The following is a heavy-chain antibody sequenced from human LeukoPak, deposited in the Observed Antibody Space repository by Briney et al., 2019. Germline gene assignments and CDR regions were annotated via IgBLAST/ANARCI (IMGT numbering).Heavy chain of an antibody. CDR1: GGSINYYY. D-gene: IGHD3-22*01. CDR2: IYSSGST. Sequence: KPSETLSLTCTVSGGSINYYYWSWIRQPPGKGLEYIGYIYSSGSTNYNPSLKSRVTMSVDTSKNQFSLKLSSVTAADTAVYYCARDSRYSDTSGYYYSHYYMDVWGKGTTVTVSS. J-gene: IGHJ6*03. CDR3: ARDSRYSDTSGYYYSHYYMDV. V-gene: IGHV4-59*01.